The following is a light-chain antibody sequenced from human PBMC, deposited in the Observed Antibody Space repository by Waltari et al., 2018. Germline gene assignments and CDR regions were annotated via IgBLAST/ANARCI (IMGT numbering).Light chain of an antibody. CDR3: QQSYRTPPLT. CDR2: ATS. V-gene: IGKV1-39*01. J-gene: IGKJ4*01. CDR1: QSISGY. Sequence: DIQMTQSPSSLSASVGDRVPIPCRASQSISGYLNWYQQKPGKAPKVLIYATSILQSGVPSRFSGSGSGTDFTLTITSLQPEDFATYYCQQSYRTPPLTFGGGTKVEIK.